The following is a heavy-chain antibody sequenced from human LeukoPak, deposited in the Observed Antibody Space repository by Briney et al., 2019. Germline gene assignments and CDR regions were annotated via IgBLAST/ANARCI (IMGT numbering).Heavy chain of an antibody. CDR3: ARERSGSYHAASDY. J-gene: IGHJ4*02. CDR2: ISYDGSNK. Sequence: GGSLRLSCAASGFTFSSYGMHWVRQAPGKGLEWVAVISYDGSNKYYADSVKGRFTISRDNSKNTLYLQMNSLRAEDTAVYYCARERSGSYHAASDYWGQGTLVTVSS. V-gene: IGHV3-30*03. D-gene: IGHD1-26*01. CDR1: GFTFSSYG.